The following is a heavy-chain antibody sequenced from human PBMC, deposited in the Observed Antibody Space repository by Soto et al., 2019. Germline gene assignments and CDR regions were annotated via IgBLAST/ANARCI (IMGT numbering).Heavy chain of an antibody. V-gene: IGHV1-8*01. CDR1: GYTFTSDD. CDR2: MNPNSGNA. Sequence: ASVKVSCKASGYTFTSDDINWVRQATGQGLEWMGWMNPNSGNAGYAQKFQGRVTMTRNTSISTAYMELSSLRSEDTAVYYCARHRRYDFWSGYSYWGQGTLVTVSS. J-gene: IGHJ4*02. D-gene: IGHD3-3*01. CDR3: ARHRRYDFWSGYSY.